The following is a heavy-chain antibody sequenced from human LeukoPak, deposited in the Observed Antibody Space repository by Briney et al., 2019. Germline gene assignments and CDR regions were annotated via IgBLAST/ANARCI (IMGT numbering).Heavy chain of an antibody. CDR3: ARSRPVYYFDY. D-gene: IGHD1-14*01. CDR1: GGSISSYY. J-gene: IGHJ4*02. CDR2: IYYSGST. V-gene: IGHV4-59*01. Sequence: KTSETLSLTCIVSGGSISSYYWSWIRQPPGKGLEWIGYIYYSGSTNYNPSLKSRVTISVDTSKNQFSLKLSSVTAADTAVYYCARSRPVYYFDYWGQGTLVTVSS.